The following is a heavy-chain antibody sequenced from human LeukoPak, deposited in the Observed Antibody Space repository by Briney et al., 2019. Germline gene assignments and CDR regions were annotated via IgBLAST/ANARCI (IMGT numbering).Heavy chain of an antibody. Sequence: SETLSLTCTVSGGSISSSSYYWGWIRQPPGKGLEWIGSIYYSGSTYYNPSLKSRVTISVDTSKNQFSLKLSSVTAADTAVYYCARAGYYYDSTGFGYWGQGTLVTVSS. CDR3: ARAGYYYDSTGFGY. V-gene: IGHV4-39*07. CDR2: IYYSGST. CDR1: GGSISSSSYY. D-gene: IGHD3-22*01. J-gene: IGHJ4*02.